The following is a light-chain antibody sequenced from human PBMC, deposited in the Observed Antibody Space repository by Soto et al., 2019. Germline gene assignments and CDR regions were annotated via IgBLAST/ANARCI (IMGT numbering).Light chain of an antibody. CDR3: CSYTTSDTVV. CDR2: DVS. CDR1: SNDLGAYDY. J-gene: IGLJ3*02. Sequence: QSALTQPASMSGSPGQSITISCTGPSNDLGAYDYVSWYLQHPGKAPKLLISDVSNRPSGVSNRFSGSKSGNTASLTISGLQADDEAIYYCCSYTTSDTVVFGGGTKVTVL. V-gene: IGLV2-14*01.